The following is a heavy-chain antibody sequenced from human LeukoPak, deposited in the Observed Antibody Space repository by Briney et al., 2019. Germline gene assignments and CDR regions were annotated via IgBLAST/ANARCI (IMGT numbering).Heavy chain of an antibody. CDR3: ARDKGHIVVVVAAIDAFDI. D-gene: IGHD2-15*01. J-gene: IGHJ3*02. CDR1: GFTFSSYS. Sequence: GGSLRLSCAASGFTFSSYSMNWVRQAPGKGLEWVSSISSSSSYIYYADSVEGRFTISRDNAKNSLYLQMNSLRAEDTAVYYCARDKGHIVVVVAAIDAFDIWGQGTMVTVSS. V-gene: IGHV3-21*01. CDR2: ISSSSSYI.